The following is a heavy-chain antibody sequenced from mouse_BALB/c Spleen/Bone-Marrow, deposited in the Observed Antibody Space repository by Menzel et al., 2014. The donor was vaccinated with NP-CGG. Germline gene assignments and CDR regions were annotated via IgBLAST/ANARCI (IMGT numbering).Heavy chain of an antibody. V-gene: IGHV1-54*01. D-gene: IGHD4-1*01. CDR2: IDPGSGGT. CDR3: ARCLTGTSALDF. Sequence: VQLQQSGVELVRPGTSVKVSCKASGYAFTNYLIEWVKQRPGQGLEWIGVIDPGSGGTNYNEKFRGKATLAADKSSSTAYMQLSSLTSDDSAVYFCARCLTGTSALDFWGQGTSVTVSS. CDR1: GYAFTNYL. J-gene: IGHJ4*01.